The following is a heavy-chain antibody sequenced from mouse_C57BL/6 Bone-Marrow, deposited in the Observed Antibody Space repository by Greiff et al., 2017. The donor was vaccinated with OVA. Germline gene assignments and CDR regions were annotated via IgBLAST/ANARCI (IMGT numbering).Heavy chain of an antibody. V-gene: IGHV1-64*01. D-gene: IGHD2-4*01. CDR1: GYTFTSYW. CDR3: ARLTDYDTVY. CDR2: IHPNSGST. J-gene: IGHJ2*01. Sequence: QVQLQQPGAELVKPGASVKLSCKASGYTFTSYWMHWVKQRPGQGLEWIGMIHPNSGSTNYNEKFKNKATLTVDKSSSTAYMQLRSLTSEASAVYYDARLTDYDTVYWGQGTTLTVSS.